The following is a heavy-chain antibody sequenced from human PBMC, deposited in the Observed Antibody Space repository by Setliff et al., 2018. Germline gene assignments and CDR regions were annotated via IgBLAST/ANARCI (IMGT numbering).Heavy chain of an antibody. CDR3: ARGIIGTTGPTLLDY. V-gene: IGHV1-69*10. D-gene: IGHD1-1*01. Sequence: SVKVSCKASVGTFSSYAISWVRQAPGQGLEWMGGIIPILGIANYAQKFQGIVTITADKSTSTAYKELSSLRSEDTAVYYGARGIIGTTGPTLLDYWGQGTLVTVSS. CDR2: IIPILGIA. CDR1: VGTFSSYA. J-gene: IGHJ4*02.